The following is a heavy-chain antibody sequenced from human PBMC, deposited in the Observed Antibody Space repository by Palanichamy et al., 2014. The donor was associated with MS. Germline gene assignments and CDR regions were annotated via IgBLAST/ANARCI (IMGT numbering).Heavy chain of an antibody. CDR3: ARDGFSSGWPYY. D-gene: IGHD6-19*01. Sequence: YMDHSGSTNYKSSLKSRVTISVDMSKSQFSLQLRSVTAADTAVYYCARDGFSSGWPYYWGQGALVTVSS. CDR2: MDHSGST. J-gene: IGHJ4*02. V-gene: IGHV4-30-2*01.